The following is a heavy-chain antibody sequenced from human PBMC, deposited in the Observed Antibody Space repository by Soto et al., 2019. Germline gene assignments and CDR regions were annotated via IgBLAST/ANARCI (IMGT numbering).Heavy chain of an antibody. V-gene: IGHV3-9*01. Sequence: EVQLVESGGGLVQPGRSLRLSCAASGFTFDDYAMHWVRQAPGKGLEWVSGISWNSGSIGYADSVKGRFTISRDNAKNSLYLQMNSLRAEDTALYYCAKDIDSSTTQGLQHWGQGTLVTVSS. CDR2: ISWNSGSI. J-gene: IGHJ1*01. CDR3: AKDIDSSTTQGLQH. D-gene: IGHD2-2*01. CDR1: GFTFDDYA.